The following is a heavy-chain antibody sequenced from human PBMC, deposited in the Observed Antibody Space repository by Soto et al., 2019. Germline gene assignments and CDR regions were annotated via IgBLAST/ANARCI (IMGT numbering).Heavy chain of an antibody. J-gene: IGHJ4*02. D-gene: IGHD6-6*01. CDR2: IRNRGST. CDR3: TSSLSSPSAEGM. CDR1: GGSVSSCCNY. V-gene: IGHV4-39*01. Sequence: QPQLQESGPGLVKPSETLSLTCTVSGGSVSSCCNYWGWVRQPPGKVLEWIGSIRNRGSTSCTPSLKTRITITVDTPKNQSSRNLTSGTAAAAAVYYCTSSLSSPSAEGMWGQGTVVTVSS.